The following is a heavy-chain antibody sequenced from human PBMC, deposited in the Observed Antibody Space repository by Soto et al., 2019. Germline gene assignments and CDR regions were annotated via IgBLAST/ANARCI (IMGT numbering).Heavy chain of an antibody. J-gene: IGHJ4*02. CDR2: INHSGST. Sequence: PSETLALTCAVYVVSFSFYYLSWIRQPPGKGLEWIGEINHSGSTNYNPSLKSRVTISVDTSKNQFSLKLSSVTAADTAVYYCATITGTRPHWGQGTLVTVSS. CDR3: ATITGTRPH. D-gene: IGHD1-20*01. V-gene: IGHV4-34*01. CDR1: VVSFSFYY.